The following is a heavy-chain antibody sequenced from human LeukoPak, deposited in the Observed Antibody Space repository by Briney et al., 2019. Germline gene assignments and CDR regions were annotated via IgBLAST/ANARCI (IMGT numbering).Heavy chain of an antibody. V-gene: IGHV3-21*01. J-gene: IGHJ3*02. Sequence: PGGSLRLSCAASGFTFSLYTMNWVRQAPGQGLEWVSSITVGGSSVYYADSVKGRFTISRDNAKNSLYLQMNSLRAEDTAVYYCARDREQMTTVPLDAFDIWGQGTMVTVSS. D-gene: IGHD4-17*01. CDR1: GFTFSLYT. CDR3: ARDREQMTTVPLDAFDI. CDR2: ITVGGSSV.